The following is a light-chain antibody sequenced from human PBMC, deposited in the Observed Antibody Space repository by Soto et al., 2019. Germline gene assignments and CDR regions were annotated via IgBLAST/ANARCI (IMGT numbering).Light chain of an antibody. CDR3: QQRSNWLT. CDR2: DAS. CDR1: QSVSSY. Sequence: ETVLTQTPGTLSLSPGDRATLSCKASQSVSSYLAWYQQKPGQAPRLLIYDASNGATGIPARFSGSGSGTDFTPTISSLAPEDFAVYYCQQRSNWLTFGGGTKVDIK. V-gene: IGKV3-11*01. J-gene: IGKJ4*01.